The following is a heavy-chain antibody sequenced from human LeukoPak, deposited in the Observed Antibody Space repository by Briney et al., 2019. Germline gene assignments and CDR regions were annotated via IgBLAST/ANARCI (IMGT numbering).Heavy chain of an antibody. CDR1: GFTFDDYA. CDR2: ISWNSGSI. CDR3: AKDMGSSGWYYFDY. V-gene: IGHV3-9*01. D-gene: IGHD6-19*01. Sequence: QAGRSLRLSCAPSGFTFDDYAMHWVRQAPGKGLEWVSGISWNSGSIGYADSVKGRFTISRDNAKNSLYLQMNSLRAEDTALYYCAKDMGSSGWYYFDYWGQGTLVTVSS. J-gene: IGHJ4*02.